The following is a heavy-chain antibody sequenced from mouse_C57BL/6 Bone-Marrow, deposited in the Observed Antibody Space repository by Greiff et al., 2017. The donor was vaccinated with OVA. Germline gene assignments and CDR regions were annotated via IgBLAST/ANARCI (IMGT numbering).Heavy chain of an antibody. V-gene: IGHV6-3*01. CDR3: TTPITTVVATGDY. J-gene: IGHJ2*01. CDR1: GFTFSNYW. D-gene: IGHD1-1*01. Sequence: EVMLVESGGGLVQPGGSMKLSCVASGFTFSNYWMNWVRQSPEKGLEWVAQIRLKSDNYATHYAESVKGRFTISRDDSKSSVYLQMNNLRAEDTGIYYCTTPITTVVATGDYWGQGTTLTVSS. CDR2: IRLKSDNYAT.